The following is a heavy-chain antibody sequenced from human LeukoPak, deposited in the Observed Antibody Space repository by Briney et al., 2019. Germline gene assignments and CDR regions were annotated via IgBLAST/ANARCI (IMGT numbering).Heavy chain of an antibody. D-gene: IGHD6-19*01. V-gene: IGHV3-30*02. CDR2: IRYDGSNK. CDR1: GFTFSSYG. CDR3: ATSASGWPTSPFDY. Sequence: PGGSLRLSCAASGFTFSSYGMHWVRQAPGKGLEWVAFIRYDGSNKYYADSVKGRFTISRDNSKNTLYLQMNSLRAEDTAVYYCATSASGWPTSPFDYWGQGTLVTVSS. J-gene: IGHJ4*02.